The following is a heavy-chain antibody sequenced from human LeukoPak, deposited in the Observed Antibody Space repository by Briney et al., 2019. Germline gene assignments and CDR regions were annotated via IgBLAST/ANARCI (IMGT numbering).Heavy chain of an antibody. CDR2: ISYDGSNK. V-gene: IGHV3-30*18. J-gene: IGHJ4*02. Sequence: GRSLRLSCAASGFTFSSYGMHWVRQAPGKGLEWVAVISYDGSNKYYADSVKGRFTTSRDNSKNTLYLQMNSLRAEDTAVYYCAKDLYPVLRYFDWLSDYWGQGNLVTVSS. CDR1: GFTFSSYG. D-gene: IGHD3-9*01. CDR3: AKDLYPVLRYFDWLSDY.